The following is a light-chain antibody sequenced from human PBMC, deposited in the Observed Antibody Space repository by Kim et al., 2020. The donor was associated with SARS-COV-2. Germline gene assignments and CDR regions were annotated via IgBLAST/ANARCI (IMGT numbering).Light chain of an antibody. CDR2: ATS. Sequence: VGDRVTIPCRASQDIDNYLNWFQQKPGTVPKRLIYATSSLQSGVPSRFSGSGSGTEFTLTISGLQPEDSATYYCLQHKTYPWAFGQGTKVDIK. V-gene: IGKV1-17*03. J-gene: IGKJ1*01. CDR1: QDIDNY. CDR3: LQHKTYPWA.